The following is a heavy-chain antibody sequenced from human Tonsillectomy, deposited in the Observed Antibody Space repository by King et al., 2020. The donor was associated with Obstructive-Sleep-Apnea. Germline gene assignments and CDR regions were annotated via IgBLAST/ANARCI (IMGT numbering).Heavy chain of an antibody. CDR1: GYSFTSYA. CDR2: INTNTGNP. CDR3: VRMVYSSSWYRFFDS. D-gene: IGHD6-13*01. V-gene: IGHV7-4-1*02. Sequence: VQLVESGSELKTPGASVKVSCKASGYSFTSYAMNWVRQAPGQGLEWMGRINTNTGNPTYAQGFTGRFFFYLDTSGSTAYLQISSLKAEDTAVYYCVRMVYSSSWYRFFDSWGQGTLVTVSS. J-gene: IGHJ4*02.